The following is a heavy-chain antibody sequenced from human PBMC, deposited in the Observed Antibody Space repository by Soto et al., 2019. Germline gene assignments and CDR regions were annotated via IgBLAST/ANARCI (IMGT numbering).Heavy chain of an antibody. V-gene: IGHV1-69*13. J-gene: IGHJ2*01. CDR1: GYTFTDYP. D-gene: IGHD3-9*01. CDR3: ARDRLYYDILTGYYNRGYFDL. Sequence: SVKVSCKASGYTFTDYPIHWVRQAPGQGLEWMGGIIPIFGTANYAQKFQGRVTITADESTSTAYMELSSLRSEDTAVYYCARDRLYYDILTGYYNRGYFDLWGRGTLVTVSS. CDR2: IIPIFGTA.